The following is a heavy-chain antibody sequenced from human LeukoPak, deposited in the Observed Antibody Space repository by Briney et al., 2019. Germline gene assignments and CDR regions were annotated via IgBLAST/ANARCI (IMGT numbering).Heavy chain of an antibody. J-gene: IGHJ4*02. CDR2: IRYDGSNK. D-gene: IGHD3-22*01. CDR1: GFTFSTCG. V-gene: IGHV3-30*02. CDR3: AKDRSYYDSGGYRNFDY. Sequence: PGGSLRLSCAASGFTFSTCGMHWVRQAPGKGLEWVAFIRYDGSNKYYADSVKGRFIISRDNSENTLSLQMNSPRAEDTAVYYCAKDRSYYDSGGYRNFDYWGQGTLVTVSS.